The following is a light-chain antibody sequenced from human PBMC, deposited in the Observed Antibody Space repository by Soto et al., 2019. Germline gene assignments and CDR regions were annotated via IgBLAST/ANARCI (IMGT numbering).Light chain of an antibody. CDR1: QSISSW. CDR3: QQYNSYPFS. CDR2: DAS. V-gene: IGKV1-5*01. J-gene: IGKJ3*01. Sequence: DIQMTQSPSTLSASVGDRVTITCRASQSISSWLAWYQQKPGKAPKLLIYDASSLESGVPSRFSGSGSGTEFTLTFSSLQPDDFATYYCQQYNSYPFSFGPWTKVDIK.